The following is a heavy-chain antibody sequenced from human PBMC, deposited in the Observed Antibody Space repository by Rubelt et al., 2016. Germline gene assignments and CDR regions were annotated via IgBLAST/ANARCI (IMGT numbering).Heavy chain of an antibody. Sequence: EVQLVESGGGLVQPGGSLRLSCAASGFTFNTYPMNWVRQAPGKGLEWVSYISSSSSTVQFADSVKGRFTISRDNAKNSLYLQMNSLRAEDTAVYYCAKDSGSPYYFDYWGQGTLVTVSS. CDR2: ISSSSSTV. J-gene: IGHJ4*02. V-gene: IGHV3-48*01. CDR1: GFTFNTYP. D-gene: IGHD1-26*01. CDR3: AKDSGSPYYFDY.